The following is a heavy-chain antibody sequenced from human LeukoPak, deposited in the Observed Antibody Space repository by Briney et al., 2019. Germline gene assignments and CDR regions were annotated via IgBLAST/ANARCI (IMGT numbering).Heavy chain of an antibody. CDR2: ISGSGNHT. J-gene: IGHJ4*02. Sequence: PGGSLRLSCAASRFTFRRYDMSWVRQAPGKGLEWVSSISGSGNHTYYADSVKGRFTISRDNSKNTLYLQMNSLRAEDTAVYYCAKARTRGYSYGSFDYWGQGTLVTVSS. D-gene: IGHD5-18*01. CDR3: AKARTRGYSYGSFDY. V-gene: IGHV3-23*01. CDR1: RFTFRRYD.